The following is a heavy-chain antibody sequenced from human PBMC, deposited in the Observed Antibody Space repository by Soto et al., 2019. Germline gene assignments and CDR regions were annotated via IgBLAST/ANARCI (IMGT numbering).Heavy chain of an antibody. CDR3: ARDLYGDYDNFDY. V-gene: IGHV3-21*01. Sequence: GGSLRLSCAASGFTFSSYSMNWVRQAPGKGLEWVSSISSSSSYIYYADSVKGRFTISRDNAKNSLYLQMNSLRAEDTAVYYCARDLYGDYDNFDYWGQGTLVTVSS. CDR1: GFTFSSYS. D-gene: IGHD4-17*01. CDR2: ISSSSSYI. J-gene: IGHJ4*02.